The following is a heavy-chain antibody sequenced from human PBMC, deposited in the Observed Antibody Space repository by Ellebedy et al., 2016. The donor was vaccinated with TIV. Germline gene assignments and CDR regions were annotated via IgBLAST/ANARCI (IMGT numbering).Heavy chain of an antibody. Sequence: GGSLRLSCAAFGFTVSYTYMNWVRQAPGKGLEWVSVIHTGGDTYYADSVKGRFTISRDSSKNTVFLQMNSLRAEDTAMYYCARRISGTYGDDAFDIWGQGTMVTVSS. CDR1: GFTVSYTY. CDR2: IHTGGDT. D-gene: IGHD1-20*01. J-gene: IGHJ3*02. V-gene: IGHV3-53*01. CDR3: ARRISGTYGDDAFDI.